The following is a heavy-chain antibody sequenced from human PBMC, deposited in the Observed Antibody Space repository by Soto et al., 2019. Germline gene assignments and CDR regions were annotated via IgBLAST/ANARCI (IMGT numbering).Heavy chain of an antibody. CDR3: AKWFRPWLVEVISFDY. D-gene: IGHD6-19*01. CDR1: GFTFSSYA. Sequence: PGGSLRLSCAASGFTFSSYAMSWVRQAPGKGLEWVSAISGSGGSTYYADSVKGRFTISRDNSKNTLYLQMNSLRAEDTAVYYCAKWFRPWLVEVISFDYWGQGTLVTVSS. J-gene: IGHJ4*02. CDR2: ISGSGGST. V-gene: IGHV3-23*01.